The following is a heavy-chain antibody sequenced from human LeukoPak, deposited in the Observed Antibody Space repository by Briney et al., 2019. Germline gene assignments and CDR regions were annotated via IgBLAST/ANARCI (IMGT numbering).Heavy chain of an antibody. CDR2: ISSRGGST. V-gene: IGHV3-23*01. CDR1: GNTFSTHA. D-gene: IGHD6-19*01. J-gene: IGHJ4*02. CDR3: ARDWGSGWYFDY. Sequence: GGSLRLSCAASGNTFSTHAMNWVRQAPGEGLEWVSVISSRGGSTYYADPVKGRFTISRDNSKNTLYLQMNSLRVEDTAVYYCARDWGSGWYFDYWGQGTLVTVSS.